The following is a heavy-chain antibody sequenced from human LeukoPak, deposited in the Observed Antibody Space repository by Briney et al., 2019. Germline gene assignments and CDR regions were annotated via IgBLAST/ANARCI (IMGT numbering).Heavy chain of an antibody. J-gene: IGHJ6*02. CDR1: GITFGDYA. CDR3: ARDRAGYFYAMDV. D-gene: IGHD6-13*01. V-gene: IGHV3-9*01. Sequence: PGGSLRLSCAASGITFGDYAMHWVRQAPGKGLEWVSGINWKSNNIGYADSVKGRFTISRDNAKNSLYLQMNSLRTEDTALYYCARDRAGYFYAMDVWGQGTSVTVSS. CDR2: INWKSNNI.